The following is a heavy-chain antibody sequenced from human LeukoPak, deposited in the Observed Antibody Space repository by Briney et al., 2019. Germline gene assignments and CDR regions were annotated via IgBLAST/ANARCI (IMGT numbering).Heavy chain of an antibody. V-gene: IGHV3-30-3*01. J-gene: IGHJ6*03. CDR1: GFTFSSYA. CDR3: ARGGSGSYYYYYYYMDV. CDR2: ISYDGSNK. D-gene: IGHD5-12*01. Sequence: GRSLRLSCAASGFTFSSYAMHWVRQAPGQGLEWVAIISYDGSNKYYADSVKGRFTISRDNSKNTLYLQMNSLRAEDTAVYYCARGGSGSYYYYYYYMDVWGKGTTVTVSS.